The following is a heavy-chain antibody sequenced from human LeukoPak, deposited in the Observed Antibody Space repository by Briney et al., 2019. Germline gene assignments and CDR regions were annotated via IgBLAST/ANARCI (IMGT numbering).Heavy chain of an antibody. CDR1: GFTFTTYA. CDR3: AKASAGTRSGARCYYFDS. D-gene: IGHD4/OR15-4a*01. V-gene: IGHV3-23*01. Sequence: PGGSLRLSCAASGFTFTTYAMSWVRQTPGKGLEWVSTFSGSVDTTYHADSVKGRFTISRDNSKNTVYLQMNSLRAEDTAVYYCAKASAGTRSGARCYYFDSWGQGTPVTVSS. CDR2: FSGSVDTT. J-gene: IGHJ4*02.